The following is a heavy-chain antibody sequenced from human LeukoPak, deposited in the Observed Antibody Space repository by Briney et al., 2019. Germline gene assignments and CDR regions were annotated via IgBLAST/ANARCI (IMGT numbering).Heavy chain of an antibody. J-gene: IGHJ4*02. CDR2: VSYSSSTI. V-gene: IGHV3-48*02. CDR1: GFXFSSYS. D-gene: IGHD3-10*01. CDR3: ARDAHIVRGVNPLDY. Sequence: GGSLRLSCAASGFXFSSYSMNWVRQAPGKGLKWISYVSYSSSTIYYADSVKGRFTISRDNAKNSLYLQMNSLRDEDTAVYYCARDAHIVRGVNPLDYWGQGTLVTVSS.